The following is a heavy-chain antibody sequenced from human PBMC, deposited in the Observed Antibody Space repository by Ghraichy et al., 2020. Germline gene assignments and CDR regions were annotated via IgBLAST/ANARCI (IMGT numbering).Heavy chain of an antibody. CDR1: GFTFINAW. V-gene: IGHV3-15*07. J-gene: IGHJ4*02. CDR3: TTYAYYYDTSGYSSGFDY. CDR2: IKRKAHGETR. Sequence: GGSLRLSCAASGFTFINAWMNWVRQAPGKGLEWVGRIKRKAHGETRDYAAPVKGRFTISRDDSKSTLYLQMDSLKVEDTAVYYCTTYAYYYDTSGYSSGFDYWGQGTLVTVSS. D-gene: IGHD3-22*01.